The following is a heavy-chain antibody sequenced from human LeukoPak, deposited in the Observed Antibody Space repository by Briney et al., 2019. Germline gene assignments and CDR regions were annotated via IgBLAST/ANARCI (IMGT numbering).Heavy chain of an antibody. V-gene: IGHV4-4*07. Sequence: SETLSLTCTVSGGSISSHYWSWVRQPAGKGLEWIGRIYSSGSSNYNPSLKSRVTMSVDTSRKQLSLQVRSVTAADPAVYYCARGGRSYDSHGKFDPWGQGTLVTVSS. J-gene: IGHJ5*02. CDR1: GGSISSHY. D-gene: IGHD5-18*01. CDR3: ARGGRSYDSHGKFDP. CDR2: IYSSGSS.